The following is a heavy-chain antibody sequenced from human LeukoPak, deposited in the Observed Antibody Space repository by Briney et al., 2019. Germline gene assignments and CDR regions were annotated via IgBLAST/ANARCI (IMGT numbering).Heavy chain of an antibody. D-gene: IGHD6-13*01. CDR2: ISGSGGST. J-gene: IGHJ4*02. CDR1: GFTFSSYA. V-gene: IGHV3-23*01. CDR3: AKSSTRGKSPLYSSSWYNY. Sequence: GGSLRLSCAASGFTFSSYAMSWVRQAPGKGLEWVSAISGSGGSTYYADSVKGRLTISRDNSKNTLYLQMNSLRAEDTAVYYCAKSSTRGKSPLYSSSWYNYWGQGTLVTVSS.